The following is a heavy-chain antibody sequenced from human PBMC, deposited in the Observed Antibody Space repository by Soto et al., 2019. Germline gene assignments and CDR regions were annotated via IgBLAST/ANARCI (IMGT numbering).Heavy chain of an antibody. Sequence: SETLSLSCAVSGGSISSSNWWSWVRQPPGKGLEWIGEIYHSGSTNYNPSLKSRVTISVDKSKNQFSLKLSSVTAADTAVYYCARGGPYGQLVPHNWFDPWGQGTLVTVSS. CDR2: IYHSGST. J-gene: IGHJ5*02. CDR1: GGSISSSNW. D-gene: IGHD6-6*01. V-gene: IGHV4-4*02. CDR3: ARGGPYGQLVPHNWFDP.